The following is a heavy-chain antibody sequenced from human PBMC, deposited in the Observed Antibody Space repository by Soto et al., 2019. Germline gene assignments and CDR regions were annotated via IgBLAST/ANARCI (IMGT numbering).Heavy chain of an antibody. CDR1: GGTFSSYA. V-gene: IGHV1-69*13. J-gene: IGHJ4*02. D-gene: IGHD5-12*01. CDR3: ATSGYSGYDSGYFDY. CDR2: IIPIFGTA. Sequence: SVKVSCKASGGTFSSYAISWVRQAPGQGLEWMGGIIPIFGTANYAQKFQGRVTITADESTSTAYMELSSLRSEDTAVYYCATSGYSGYDSGYFDYWGQGTLVTVSS.